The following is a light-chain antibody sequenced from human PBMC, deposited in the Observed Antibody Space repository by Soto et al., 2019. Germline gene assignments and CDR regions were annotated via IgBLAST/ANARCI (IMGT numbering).Light chain of an antibody. CDR1: NSDVGSYNL. Sequence: QSALTQPASVSGSPGQSITISCTGTNSDVGSYNLVSWYQHHPGKAPKLMIYDVTKRPSGVPDRFSGSKSGNTASLTISGLQADDEADYYCCSYAGRYIYVLFGGGTKLTVL. CDR2: DVT. CDR3: CSYAGRYIYVL. J-gene: IGLJ2*01. V-gene: IGLV2-23*02.